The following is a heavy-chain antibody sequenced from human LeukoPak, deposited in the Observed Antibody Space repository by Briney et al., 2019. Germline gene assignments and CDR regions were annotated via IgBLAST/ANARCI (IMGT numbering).Heavy chain of an antibody. CDR1: GFTFSSYW. J-gene: IGHJ4*02. Sequence: GGSLRLSCVASGFTFSSYWMHWVRQAPGKGLVWVSRINSDGSSTSYADSVKGRFTISRDNAKNTLYLQMNSLRAEDTAVYYCARVGYCTNGVCFYYFDYWGQGTLVTVSS. V-gene: IGHV3-74*01. CDR2: INSDGSST. CDR3: ARVGYCTNGVCFYYFDY. D-gene: IGHD2-8*01.